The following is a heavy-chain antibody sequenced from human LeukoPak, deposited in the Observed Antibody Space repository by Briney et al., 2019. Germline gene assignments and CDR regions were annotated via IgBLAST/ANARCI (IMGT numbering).Heavy chain of an antibody. V-gene: IGHV3-30*03. CDR1: GFTFSGYG. CDR3: ATELGYCTSTSCPFDY. D-gene: IGHD2-2*01. CDR2: ISYDGSNK. J-gene: IGHJ4*02. Sequence: GRSLRLSCAASGFTFSGYGMHLVRQAPGKGLEWVAVISYDGSNKYHADSVKGRFTISRDNSKNALYLQMNSLRANDTSVYYCATELGYCTSTSCPFDYWGQGTLVTVSS.